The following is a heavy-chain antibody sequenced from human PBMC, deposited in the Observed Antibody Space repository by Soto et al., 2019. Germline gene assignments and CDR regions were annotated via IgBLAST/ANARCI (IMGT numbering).Heavy chain of an antibody. V-gene: IGHV3-74*01. Sequence: PGGSLRLSCAASGFTFSSYWTHWVRQAPGKGLVWVSRINSDGSSTSYADSVKGRFTISRDNAKNTLYLQMNSLRAEDTAVYYCARGWDCSSTTCYTHNSFDPWGQGMLVTVSS. CDR1: GFTFSSYW. J-gene: IGHJ5*02. CDR2: INSDGSST. D-gene: IGHD2-2*02. CDR3: ARGWDCSSTTCYTHNSFDP.